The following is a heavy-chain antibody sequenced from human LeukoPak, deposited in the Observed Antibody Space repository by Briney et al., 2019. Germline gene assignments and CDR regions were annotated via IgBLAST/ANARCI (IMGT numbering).Heavy chain of an antibody. Sequence: GASVKVSCKASGYTFTNYYMHWVRQAPGQGLGWVGIINPSGGGASYAQEFQGRVTMTRDTSTSTVYMELNSLRSDDTAVYYCASGQLRIAAAGTQGLPTHWGQGTLVTVSS. V-gene: IGHV1-46*01. CDR2: INPSGGGA. CDR3: ASGQLRIAAAGTQGLPTH. J-gene: IGHJ4*02. D-gene: IGHD6-13*01. CDR1: GYTFTNYY.